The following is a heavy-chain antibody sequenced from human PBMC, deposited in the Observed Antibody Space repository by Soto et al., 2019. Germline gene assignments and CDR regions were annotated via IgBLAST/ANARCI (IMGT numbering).Heavy chain of an antibody. CDR3: ARIKWGLDYYNGMDV. CDR1: GYSVSDYF. J-gene: IGHJ6*02. CDR2: INPKSAAT. D-gene: IGHD1-26*01. V-gene: IGHV1-2*02. Sequence: QVQLVQSGAVVKKSGASVKVSCKASGYSVSDYFIQWVRQAPGQGLEWVAWINPKSAATNYAKKFQGRVSLTWDTSFSTAYMELTRLRPDDTAVYYCARIKWGLDYYNGMDVWGQGTTVIVSS.